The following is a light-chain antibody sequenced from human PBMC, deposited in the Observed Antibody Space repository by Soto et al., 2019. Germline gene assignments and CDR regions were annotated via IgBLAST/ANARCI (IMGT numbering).Light chain of an antibody. V-gene: IGLV2-14*01. CDR3: NSYTTSSSLYV. CDR2: YVS. J-gene: IGLJ1*01. Sequence: QSALTQPASVSGSPGQSITISCTGTSSDIGGYDYVSWYQQYPGKAPKLMIYYVSNRPSGVSDRFSGSKSANTASLTISGLQAEDEADYYCNSYTTSSSLYVFGTGTKVTVL. CDR1: SSDIGGYDY.